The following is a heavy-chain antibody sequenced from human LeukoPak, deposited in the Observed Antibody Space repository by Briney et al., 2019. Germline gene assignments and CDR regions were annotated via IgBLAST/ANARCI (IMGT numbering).Heavy chain of an antibody. CDR1: GYTFTSYG. CDR3: ARDRDYGGNPWFDP. CDR2: ISAYNGNT. V-gene: IGHV1-18*01. D-gene: IGHD4-23*01. J-gene: IGHJ5*02. Sequence: ASVKISCKASGYTFTSYGISWVRQAPGQGLEWMGWISAYNGNTNYAQKLQGRVTMTTDTSTSTAYMELRSLRSDDTAVYYCARDRDYGGNPWFDPWGQGTLVTVSS.